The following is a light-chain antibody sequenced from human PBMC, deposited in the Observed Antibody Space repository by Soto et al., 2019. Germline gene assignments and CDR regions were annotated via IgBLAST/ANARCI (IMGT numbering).Light chain of an antibody. CDR1: SGHSSYI. CDR2: LQDSGNY. Sequence: QSVLTQSSSASASLGSSVKLTCTLSSGHSSYIIAWHQQQPGEAPRYLMKLQDSGNYNKGSGVPDRFSGSSSGADRYLTTSNLQSEDEADYYCETWDSNTRVFGGGTKLTVL. J-gene: IGLJ3*02. V-gene: IGLV4-60*03. CDR3: ETWDSNTRV.